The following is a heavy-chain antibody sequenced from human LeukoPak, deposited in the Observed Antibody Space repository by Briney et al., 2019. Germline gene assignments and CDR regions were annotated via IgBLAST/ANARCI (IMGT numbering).Heavy chain of an antibody. V-gene: IGHV1-69*05. D-gene: IGHD6-13*01. CDR2: IIPIFGTA. J-gene: IGHJ3*02. CDR1: GGTFSSYA. Sequence: SVKVSCKASGGTFSSYAISWVRQAPGQGLEWMGGIIPIFGTANYAQKFQGRVTITTDESTSTAYMELSSLRSEDTAVYYCAREAGGSSFDAFDIWGQGTMVTVSS. CDR3: AREAGGSSFDAFDI.